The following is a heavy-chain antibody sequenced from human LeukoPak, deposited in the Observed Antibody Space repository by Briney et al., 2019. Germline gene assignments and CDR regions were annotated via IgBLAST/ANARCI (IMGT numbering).Heavy chain of an antibody. Sequence: GGSLRLSCAASGFTFSSYAMSSVRQAPGKGLEWVSAISGSGGSTYYADSVKGRFTISRDNSKNTLYLQMNSLRAEDTAVYYCAKFVISPDLYYDSSGYSRAYYYYGMDVWGQGTTVTVSS. V-gene: IGHV3-23*01. J-gene: IGHJ6*02. D-gene: IGHD3-22*01. CDR1: GFTFSSYA. CDR2: ISGSGGST. CDR3: AKFVISPDLYYDSSGYSRAYYYYGMDV.